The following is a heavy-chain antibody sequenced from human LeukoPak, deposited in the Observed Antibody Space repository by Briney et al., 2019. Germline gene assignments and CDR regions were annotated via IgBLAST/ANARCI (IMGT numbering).Heavy chain of an antibody. Sequence: ASVKVSCKASGGTFSRYAINWVRQAPGQGLEWMGGIIPMFGTPNYAQKFQGRVTITTDESTSTAYMDLSSLRYEDTAVYYCARVPSAWTPIMWGQGTVVTVSS. CDR3: ARVPSAWTPIM. V-gene: IGHV1-69*05. J-gene: IGHJ3*01. CDR2: IIPMFGTP. D-gene: IGHD1-1*01. CDR1: GGTFSRYA.